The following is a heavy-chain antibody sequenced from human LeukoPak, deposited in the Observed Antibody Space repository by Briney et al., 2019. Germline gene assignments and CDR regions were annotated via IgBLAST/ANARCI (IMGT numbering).Heavy chain of an antibody. D-gene: IGHD3-10*01. CDR1: GYTFTSYG. CDR2: ISAYNGNT. J-gene: IGHJ6*02. CDR3: ARDQAYYYGSGSYYNVPGYYYGMDV. Sequence: ASVKVSCKASGYTFTSYGISWVRQAPGQGLEWMGWISAYNGNTNYAQKLQGRVTMTTDTSTSTAYMELRSLRSEDTAVYYCARDQAYYYGSGSYYNVPGYYYGMDVWGQGTTVTVSS. V-gene: IGHV1-18*01.